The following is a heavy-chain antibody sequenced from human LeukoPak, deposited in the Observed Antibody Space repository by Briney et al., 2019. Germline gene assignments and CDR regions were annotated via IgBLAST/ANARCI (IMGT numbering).Heavy chain of an antibody. CDR3: AANPVVVAATNYYYMDV. CDR2: ISSSSSYI. Sequence: GGSLRLSCAASGFTFSSYWMTWVRQAPGKGLEWVSSISSSSSYIYYADSVKGRFTISRDNAKNSLYLQMNSLRAEDTAVYYCAANPVVVAATNYYYMDVWGKGTTVTISS. J-gene: IGHJ6*03. CDR1: GFTFSSYW. D-gene: IGHD2-15*01. V-gene: IGHV3-21*01.